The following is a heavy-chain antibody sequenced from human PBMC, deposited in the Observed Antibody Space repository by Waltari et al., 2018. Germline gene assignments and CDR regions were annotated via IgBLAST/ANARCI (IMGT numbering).Heavy chain of an antibody. CDR2: ISGSGGST. CDR1: GFTFSSYA. V-gene: IGHV3-23*04. CDR3: AKGRVAAAGMVPLNDAFDI. Sequence: EVQLVESGGGLVQPGGSLRLSCAASGFTFSSYAMSWVRQAPGKGLEWVSAISGSGGSTYYADSVKGRFTISRDNSKNTLYLQMNSLRAEDTAVYYCAKGRVAAAGMVPLNDAFDIWGQGTMVTVSS. D-gene: IGHD6-13*01. J-gene: IGHJ3*02.